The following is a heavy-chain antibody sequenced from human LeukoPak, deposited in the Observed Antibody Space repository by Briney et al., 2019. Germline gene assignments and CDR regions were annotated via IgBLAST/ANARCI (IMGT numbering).Heavy chain of an antibody. J-gene: IGHJ4*02. V-gene: IGHV5-51*01. D-gene: IGHD3-9*01. CDR1: GYSFTSYW. Sequence: GESLKISCKGSGYSFTSYWIGWVRQMPGKGLECMGIIYPDDSDTRYSPSFQGQVTISADKSINTAYLQWSSLKASDTAMYYCARLVILTPTYYFDYWGQGTLVTVSS. CDR2: IYPDDSDT. CDR3: ARLVILTPTYYFDY.